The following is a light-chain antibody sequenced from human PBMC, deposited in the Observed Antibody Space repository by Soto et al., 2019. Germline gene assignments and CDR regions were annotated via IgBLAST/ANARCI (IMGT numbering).Light chain of an antibody. Sequence: DIVLTQYPGTLSLSPGEEATLSCRASQSINSDYLAWYQQRPGQAPRLLIYDAASRATVIPGRFSGSCSGKLCTLTVGSLEVEYCAGYYWKQYGPSPHTVGQGTKVDI. CDR1: QSINSDY. CDR2: DAA. CDR3: KQYGPSPHT. J-gene: IGKJ1*01. V-gene: IGKV3-20*01.